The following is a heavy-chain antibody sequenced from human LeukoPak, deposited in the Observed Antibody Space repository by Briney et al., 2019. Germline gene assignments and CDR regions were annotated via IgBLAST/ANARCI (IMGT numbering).Heavy chain of an antibody. V-gene: IGHV4-59*01. J-gene: IGHJ4*01. CDR3: ARSYGDYADLWRYYFDY. D-gene: IGHD4-17*01. CDR2: IFYIGST. CDR1: GGSISTYY. Sequence: PSETLSLTCTVSGGSISTYYWSWLRQSPGKGLEWIGHIFYIGSTNYNPSLTSRVTISVDRSKNQFSLKLRSVTAADTAVYYCARSYGDYADLWRYYFDYWGHGTLVTVSS.